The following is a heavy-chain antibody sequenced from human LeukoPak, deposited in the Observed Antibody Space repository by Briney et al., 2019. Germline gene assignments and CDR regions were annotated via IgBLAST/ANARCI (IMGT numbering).Heavy chain of an antibody. CDR2: ISSSSSYI. Sequence: GGSLRLSCAASLFTFSSYSMNWVRQAPGKGLEWVSSISSSSSYIYYADSVKGRFTISRDNAKNSLYLQMNSLRDEDTPVYDCARGFDSSGYTDYWGQGTLVTVSS. CDR1: LFTFSSYS. CDR3: ARGFDSSGYTDY. D-gene: IGHD3-22*01. V-gene: IGHV3-21*01. J-gene: IGHJ4*02.